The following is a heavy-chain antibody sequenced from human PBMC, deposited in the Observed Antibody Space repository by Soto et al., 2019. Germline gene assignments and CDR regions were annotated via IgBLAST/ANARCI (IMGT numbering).Heavy chain of an antibody. CDR1: GFTFSSYG. CDR2: IWYDGSNK. CDR3: ARDIEWKGGGPSSFDY. J-gene: IGHJ4*02. V-gene: IGHV3-33*01. Sequence: QVQLVESGGGVVQPGRSLRLSCAASGFTFSSYGMHWVRQAPGKGLEWVAVIWYDGSNKYYADSVKGRFTISRDNSKNTLYLQMNSLRAEDTAVYYCARDIEWKGGGPSSFDYWGQGTLVTVSS. D-gene: IGHD2-15*01.